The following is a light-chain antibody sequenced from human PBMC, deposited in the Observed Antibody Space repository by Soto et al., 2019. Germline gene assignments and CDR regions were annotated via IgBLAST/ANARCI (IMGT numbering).Light chain of an antibody. CDR2: LNSDGSH. CDR3: QTWGTGIRV. Sequence: QLVLTQSPSASASLGVSVKLTCTLSSGHSSNAIAWHQQQPEKGPRYLMKLNSDGSHTKGDGIPDRFSGSSSGAERYLTISSLQSEDEADYYCQTWGTGIRVFGGGTKLTVL. V-gene: IGLV4-69*01. J-gene: IGLJ3*02. CDR1: SGHSSNA.